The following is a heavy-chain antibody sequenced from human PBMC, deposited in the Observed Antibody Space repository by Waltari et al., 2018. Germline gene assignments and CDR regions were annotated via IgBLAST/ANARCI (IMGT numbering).Heavy chain of an antibody. CDR2: SYYSGRT. CDR3: ARGRITYPFDY. J-gene: IGHJ4*02. D-gene: IGHD1-20*01. V-gene: IGHV4-39*07. CDR1: GGSISSSSYY. Sequence: QLQLQESGPGLVKPSETLSLTCTVSGGSISSSSYYWGWIRQPPGKGLEWIGSSYYSGRTYYNPSLKSRVTISVDTSKNQFSLKLSSVTAADTAVYYCARGRITYPFDYWGQGTLVTVSS.